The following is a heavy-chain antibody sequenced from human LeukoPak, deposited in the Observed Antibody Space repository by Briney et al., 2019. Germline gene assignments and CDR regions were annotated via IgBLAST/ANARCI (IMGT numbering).Heavy chain of an antibody. CDR1: GFSISSGYY. CDR2: MYHSGNT. CDR3: ATMTISGNVWSFSDVRIDR. D-gene: IGHD6-19*01. Sequence: SETLSLTCAVSGFSISSGYYWGWIRQPPGKGLEWIGSMYHSGNTYYNPSLKSRVTISADMSKNQLSLTLNSVTASDTAVYYCATMTISGNVWSFSDVRIDRWGQGTLVTVSS. J-gene: IGHJ4*02. V-gene: IGHV4-38-2*01.